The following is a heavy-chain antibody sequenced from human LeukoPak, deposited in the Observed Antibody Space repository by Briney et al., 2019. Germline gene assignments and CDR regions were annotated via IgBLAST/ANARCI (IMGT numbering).Heavy chain of an antibody. D-gene: IGHD3-3*01. Sequence: GGSLRLSCAASGFTFSSYAMHWVRQAPGKGLEWVAVISYDGSNKYYADSVKGRFTISRDNSKNTLYLQMNSLRAEDTAVYYCARGPNGLRFLEWLPHLFDPWGRGTLVTVSS. CDR3: ARGPNGLRFLEWLPHLFDP. CDR1: GFTFSSYA. V-gene: IGHV3-30-3*01. J-gene: IGHJ5*02. CDR2: ISYDGSNK.